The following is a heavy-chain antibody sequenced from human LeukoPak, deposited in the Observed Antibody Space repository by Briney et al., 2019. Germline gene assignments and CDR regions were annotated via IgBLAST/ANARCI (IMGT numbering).Heavy chain of an antibody. CDR2: IIPIFGTA. J-gene: IGHJ4*02. CDR1: GGTFSSYA. D-gene: IGHD1-26*01. V-gene: IGHV1-69*05. CDR3: ARAGLVGATFFDY. Sequence: SVKVSCKASGGTFSSYAISWVRQAPGQGLEWMGGIIPIFGTANYAQKFQGRVTITTDESTSTAYMELSSLRPEDTAVYYCARAGLVGATFFDYWGQGTLVTVSS.